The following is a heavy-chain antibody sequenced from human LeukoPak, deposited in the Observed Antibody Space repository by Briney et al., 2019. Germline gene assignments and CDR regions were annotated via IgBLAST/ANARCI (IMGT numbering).Heavy chain of an antibody. CDR2: IKGDGSIT. Sequence: GGSLRLSCAASGFTFSNYWMYWVRQAPGKGLMWVSRIKGDGSITTYADFVKGRFTISRDNAKNTLSLQMNSLRAEDTAMYYCVCGHDLRFWGQGTLVTVSS. CDR3: VCGHDLRF. V-gene: IGHV3-74*01. CDR1: GFTFSNYW. J-gene: IGHJ4*02. D-gene: IGHD5-12*01.